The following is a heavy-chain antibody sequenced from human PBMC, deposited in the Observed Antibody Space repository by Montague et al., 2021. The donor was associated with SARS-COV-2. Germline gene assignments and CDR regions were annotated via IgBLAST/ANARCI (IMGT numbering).Heavy chain of an antibody. J-gene: IGHJ4*02. D-gene: IGHD3-22*01. CDR1: GGSLSGYH. CDR2: IGPSGST. V-gene: IGHV4-34*01. Sequence: SETLSLTCGVSGGSLSGYHRRCFRQPPGKGVVWSVEIGPSGSTNYNPSLKSRVIISLDTSKNQFSRKLSSVTAADTAVDYCARGLMDSTMMVVVFTSASLYFDYWGQGILVTVSS. CDR3: ARGLMDSTMMVVVFTSASLYFDY.